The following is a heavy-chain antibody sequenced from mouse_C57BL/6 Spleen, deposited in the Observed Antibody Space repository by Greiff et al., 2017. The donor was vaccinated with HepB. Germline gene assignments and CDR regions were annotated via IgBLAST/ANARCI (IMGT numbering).Heavy chain of an antibody. CDR2: IDPSDSYT. D-gene: IGHD2-5*01. V-gene: IGHV1-59*01. CDR1: GYTFTSYW. CDR3: ARGSSPATYYSNPYYAMDY. J-gene: IGHJ4*01. Sequence: QVQLRQPGAELVRPGTSVKLSCKASGYTFTSYWMHWVKQRPGQGLEWIGVIDPSDSYTNYNQKFKGKATLTVDTSSSTAYMQLSSLTSEDSAVYYCARGSSPATYYSNPYYAMDYWGQGTSVTVSS.